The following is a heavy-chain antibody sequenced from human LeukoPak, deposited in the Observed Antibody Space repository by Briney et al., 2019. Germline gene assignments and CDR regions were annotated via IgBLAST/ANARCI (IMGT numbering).Heavy chain of an antibody. Sequence: GGSLGLSCAASGFSVSGYYMSWVRQAPGRGLEWVSVIYSGGDTSYADSVKGRFTVSRDNAKNTVDLHMNGLRPEDTAFYYCARGFFNFEDWGRGTLVTVSS. D-gene: IGHD3-3*01. V-gene: IGHV3-66*02. J-gene: IGHJ4*02. CDR2: IYSGGDT. CDR1: GFSVSGYY. CDR3: ARGFFNFED.